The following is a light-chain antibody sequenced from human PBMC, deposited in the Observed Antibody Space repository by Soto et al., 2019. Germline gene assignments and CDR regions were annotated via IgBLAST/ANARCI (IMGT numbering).Light chain of an antibody. CDR2: EVS. J-gene: IGLJ2*01. V-gene: IGLV2-23*02. Sequence: QSALTQPASVSGSPGQSITISCTGTSSDVGSFNLVSWYQQHPGKAPKFMIYEVSERPSGVSNRFSGSKSGNTASLTISGLQAEDEADYYCSSYSTSSTRIIFGGGTKVTVL. CDR3: SSYSTSSTRII. CDR1: SSDVGSFNL.